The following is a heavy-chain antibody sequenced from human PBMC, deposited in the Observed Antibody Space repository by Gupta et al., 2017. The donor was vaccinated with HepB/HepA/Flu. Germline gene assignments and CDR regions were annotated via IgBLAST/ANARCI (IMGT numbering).Heavy chain of an antibody. CDR1: GGSFSGYY. CDR2: INHSGST. J-gene: IGHJ5*02. Sequence: QVQLQQWGAGLLKPSETLSLTCAVYGGSFSGYYWSWIRQPPGKGLEWIGEINHSGSTNYNPSLKSRVTISVDTSKNQFSLKLSSVTAADTAVYYCASWKGGSFDPWGQGTLVTVSS. CDR3: ASWKGGSFDP. V-gene: IGHV4-34*01. D-gene: IGHD1-1*01.